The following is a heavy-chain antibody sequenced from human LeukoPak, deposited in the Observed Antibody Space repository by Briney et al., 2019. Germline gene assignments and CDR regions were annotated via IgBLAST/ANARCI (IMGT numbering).Heavy chain of an antibody. Sequence: ASETLSLTCTFSGGSFSSGTFYWAWIRQPPGKGLEWIGSIHFSGGTYYNPSLKSRVTISVDTSKNQFSLKLSSVTAADTAVYYCARHLGYYDSSGYQFDPWGQGTLVTVSS. J-gene: IGHJ5*02. CDR2: IHFSGGT. V-gene: IGHV4-39*01. CDR1: GGSFSSGTFY. CDR3: ARHLGYYDSSGYQFDP. D-gene: IGHD3-22*01.